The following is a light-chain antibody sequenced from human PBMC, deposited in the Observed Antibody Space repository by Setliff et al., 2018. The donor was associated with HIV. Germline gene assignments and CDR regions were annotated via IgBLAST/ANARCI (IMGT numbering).Light chain of an antibody. Sequence: QSVLTQPPSVSGAPGQRVTISCTGSSSNIGTGYDVRWYQQLPGTAPKLLIFGNSNRPSGVPDRFSGSKSGTSASLAITGLHAEDEADYYCQSYDSSLTGSYVFGTGTKVTVL. J-gene: IGLJ1*01. V-gene: IGLV1-40*01. CDR2: GNS. CDR1: SSNIGTGYD. CDR3: QSYDSSLTGSYV.